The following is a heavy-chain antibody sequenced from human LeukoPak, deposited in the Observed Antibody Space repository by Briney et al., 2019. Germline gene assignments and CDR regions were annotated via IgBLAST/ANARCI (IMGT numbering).Heavy chain of an antibody. V-gene: IGHV4-59*01. J-gene: IGHJ6*03. CDR3: ARVKYGDYEVPYYMDV. Sequence: SETLSLTCTVSGGFISSYYWSWIRQPPGKGLEWIGYIYYSGSTNYNPSLKSRVTISVDTSKNQFSLKLSSVTAADTAVYYCARVKYGDYEVPYYMDVWGKGTTVTVSS. D-gene: IGHD4-17*01. CDR1: GGFISSYY. CDR2: IYYSGST.